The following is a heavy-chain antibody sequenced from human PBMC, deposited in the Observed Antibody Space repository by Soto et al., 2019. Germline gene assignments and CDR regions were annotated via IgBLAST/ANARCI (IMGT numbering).Heavy chain of an antibody. CDR2: IIPILGIA. CDR1: GGTFSSYT. J-gene: IGHJ4*02. Sequence: QVQLVQSGAEVKKPGSSVKVSCKASGGTFSSYTISWVRQAPGQGLEWMGRIIPILGIANYAQKFQGRVTIAADKFTSTEYMELGSLRSEDTAVYYWAVYLRAAGRLRGPFYYWGQGTLVTVSS. D-gene: IGHD6-13*01. V-gene: IGHV1-69*02. CDR3: AVYLRAAGRLRGPFYY.